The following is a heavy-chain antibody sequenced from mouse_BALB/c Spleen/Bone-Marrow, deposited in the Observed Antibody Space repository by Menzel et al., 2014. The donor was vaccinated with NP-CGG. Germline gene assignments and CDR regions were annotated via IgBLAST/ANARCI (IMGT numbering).Heavy chain of an antibody. V-gene: IGHV5-17*02. Sequence: EVHLVESGGGLVQPGGSRKLSCAASGFIFSSFGMHWVRQAPEKGLEWVAYISSGSSTIYYADTVKGRFTISRDNPKNTLFLQMTSLRSEDTAMYYCARMYFDYWGQGTTLTVSS. J-gene: IGHJ2*01. CDR3: ARMYFDY. CDR2: ISSGSSTI. CDR1: GFIFSSFG.